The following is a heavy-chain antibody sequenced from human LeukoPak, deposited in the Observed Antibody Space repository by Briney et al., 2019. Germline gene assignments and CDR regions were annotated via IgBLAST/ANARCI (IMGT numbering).Heavy chain of an antibody. CDR3: ARALKYNSGYDWGGDY. J-gene: IGHJ4*02. V-gene: IGHV3-74*01. D-gene: IGHD5-12*01. CDR2: ITSDGSGT. CDR1: GFSFSGYR. Sequence: PGGSLRLSCAASGFSFSGYRMQWVRQAPGKGLVWISRITSDGSGTDYADSVKGRFTISRDNAKNTLYLQMNSLRAEDTAVYYCARALKYNSGYDWGGDYWGQGTLVTVSS.